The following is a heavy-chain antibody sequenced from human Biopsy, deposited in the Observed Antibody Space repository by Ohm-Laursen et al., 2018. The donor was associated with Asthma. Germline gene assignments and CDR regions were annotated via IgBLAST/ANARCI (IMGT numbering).Heavy chain of an antibody. D-gene: IGHD3-22*01. CDR2: MYHSGSP. V-gene: IGHV4-39*01. CDR3: VRHQYSSSWSTFDY. J-gene: IGHJ4*02. Sequence: TLSLTCVVSGGSITSSSYYWGWIRQPPGKGMEWIGSMYHSGSPYYHPSLKSRATISVATSKNQLSLKMSSVTAADTAVYFCVRHQYSSSWSTFDYWGQGALVTVSS. CDR1: GGSITSSSYY.